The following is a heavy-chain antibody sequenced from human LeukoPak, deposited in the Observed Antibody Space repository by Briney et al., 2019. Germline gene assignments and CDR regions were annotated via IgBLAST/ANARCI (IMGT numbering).Heavy chain of an antibody. CDR3: AILHTTPPRAMADAFDI. V-gene: IGHV3-11*04. D-gene: IGHD1-26*01. Sequence: GGPLRLSCAASGFTFSDYYMSWIRQAPGKGLEWVSYISSSGSTIYYADSVKGRFTISRDNAKNSLYLQMNSLRAEDTAVYYCAILHTTPPRAMADAFDIWGQGTMVTVSS. CDR1: GFTFSDYY. CDR2: ISSSGSTI. J-gene: IGHJ3*02.